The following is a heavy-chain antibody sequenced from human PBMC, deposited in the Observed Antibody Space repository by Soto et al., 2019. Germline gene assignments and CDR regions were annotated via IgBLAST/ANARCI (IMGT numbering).Heavy chain of an antibody. CDR1: GGSVSSGSYN. CDR3: AREGGPGHYDDSSMGN. J-gene: IGHJ6*04. Sequence: NPSVTLSLTCTASGGSVSSGSYNWCWIPQPPGKGLEWIGYRSYTGSPYYNPSLRGRVTVSGDTSKNLLSLMLISVAAADTAVYFCAREGGPGHYDDSSMGNGGKGSTVRVSS. CDR2: RSYTGSP. D-gene: IGHD3-16*01. V-gene: IGHV4-61*01.